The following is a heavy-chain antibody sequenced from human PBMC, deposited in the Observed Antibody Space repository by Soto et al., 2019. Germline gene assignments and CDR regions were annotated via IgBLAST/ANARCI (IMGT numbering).Heavy chain of an antibody. J-gene: IGHJ4*02. CDR3: AGFGVGDRDDK. CDR1: GSYITSGDYH. Sequence: QVRLQESGPGLVKASQTLSHTCSVSGSYITSGDYHWTWIRQAPGKGLEWIGYISHSETTYYSPALKNRIIISSDFSMNQFSLRLNSVTAADTAVYFCAGFGVGDRDDKWGQGTLVTVSS. CDR2: ISHSETT. V-gene: IGHV4-30-4*01. D-gene: IGHD2-8*01.